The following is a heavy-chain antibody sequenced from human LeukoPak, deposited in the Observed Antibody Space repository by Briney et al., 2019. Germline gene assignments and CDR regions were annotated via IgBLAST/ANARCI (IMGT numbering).Heavy chain of an antibody. CDR2: ISWNSGNI. CDR1: GFTFDDYA. CDR3: AKAVGYTSSSGGYFDY. D-gene: IGHD6-6*01. Sequence: GGSLRLSCAASGFTFDDYAVHWVRQAPGKGLEWVSGISWNSGNIGYADSVKGRFTISRDNAKNSLYLQMNSLRAEDMALYYCAKAVGYTSSSGGYFDYWGQGILVTVSS. J-gene: IGHJ4*02. V-gene: IGHV3-9*03.